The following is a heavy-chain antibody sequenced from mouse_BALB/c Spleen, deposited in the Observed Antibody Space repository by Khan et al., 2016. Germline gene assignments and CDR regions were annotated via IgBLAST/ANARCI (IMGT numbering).Heavy chain of an antibody. Sequence: EVQLQESGPDLVKPSQSLSLTCTVTGCSITSGYSWHWIRQFPGNKLEWMGYIHYSGGTKYIPSLKSRISITRDTSKNQFFLQLNSVTPEDTATYCCTRSHGYYAMDYWGQGTSVTVSS. CDR1: GCSITSGYS. CDR3: TRSHGYYAMDY. V-gene: IGHV3-1*02. CDR2: IHYSGGT. J-gene: IGHJ4*01.